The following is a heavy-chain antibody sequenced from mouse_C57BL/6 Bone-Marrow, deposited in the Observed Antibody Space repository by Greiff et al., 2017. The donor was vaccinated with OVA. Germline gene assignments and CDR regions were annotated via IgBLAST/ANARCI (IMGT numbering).Heavy chain of an antibody. CDR1: GYTFTSYW. Sequence: QVQLQQPGAELVMPGASVKLSCKASGYTFTSYWMHWVKQRPGQGLEWIGDLDPSDSYTNYNQKFKGQSTLTVDTSSSTAYMQLSSLTSEDSAVYYCARSYITTVVYFDYWGQGTTLTVSS. CDR2: LDPSDSYT. D-gene: IGHD1-1*01. V-gene: IGHV1-69*01. J-gene: IGHJ2*01. CDR3: ARSYITTVVYFDY.